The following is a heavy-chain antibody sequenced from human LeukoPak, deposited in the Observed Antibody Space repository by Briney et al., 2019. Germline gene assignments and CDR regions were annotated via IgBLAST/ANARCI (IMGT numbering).Heavy chain of an antibody. D-gene: IGHD6-6*01. V-gene: IGHV1-69*05. J-gene: IGHJ6*03. CDR2: IIPIFGTA. Sequence: SVTVSCKASGGTFISYDISWVRQAPGQGREWRGGIIPIFGTANYSQKFQGRVTITTDQSTSTAYMELSSLRSEDTAVYYCARGPSVVQLVHADYYYMDLWGKGPTVTVSS. CDR1: GGTFISYD. CDR3: ARGPSVVQLVHADYYYMDL.